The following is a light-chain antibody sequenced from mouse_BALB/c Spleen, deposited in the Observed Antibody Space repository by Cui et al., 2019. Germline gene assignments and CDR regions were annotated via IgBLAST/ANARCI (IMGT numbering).Light chain of an antibody. CDR1: QGISSN. CDR3: VQYAQFPPT. Sequence: DILMTQSPSSMSVSLGDTVSITCHASQGISSNIGWVQQKPGKSFKGLIYHGTNLEDGVPSRFSGSGSGADYSLTISSLESEDFADYYCVQYAQFPPTFGGGTKLEIK. CDR2: HGT. V-gene: IGKV14-100*01. J-gene: IGKJ1*01.